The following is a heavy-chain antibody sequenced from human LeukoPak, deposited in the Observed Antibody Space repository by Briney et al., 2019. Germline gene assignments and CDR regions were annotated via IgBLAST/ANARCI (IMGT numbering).Heavy chain of an antibody. D-gene: IGHD1-26*01. Sequence: GGSLRLSCAASGFTFSTYSMNWVRQAPGKGLEWVSYISSSSNTIYYADSVKGRFTISRDNAKNSLYLQMNSLRDKDTAVYFCARDILGATKGGGDYWGQGTLVTVSS. CDR1: GFTFSTYS. CDR2: ISSSSNTI. CDR3: ARDILGATKGGGDY. V-gene: IGHV3-48*02. J-gene: IGHJ4*02.